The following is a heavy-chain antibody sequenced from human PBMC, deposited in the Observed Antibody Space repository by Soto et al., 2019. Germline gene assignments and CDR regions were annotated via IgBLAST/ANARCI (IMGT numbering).Heavy chain of an antibody. CDR3: AKDLRPDYYDSSGPCDY. V-gene: IGHV1-8*01. CDR1: GYTFSNYD. CDR2: MNPNNGNG. Sequence: ASVKVSCKASGYTFSNYDINWVRQATGQGLEWMGWMNPNNGNGVYAQTFQGRVTMTTDPSIRTVYMELSSLRSEDTAVYYCAKDLRPDYYDSSGPCDYWGQGTLVTVSS. D-gene: IGHD3-22*01. J-gene: IGHJ4*02.